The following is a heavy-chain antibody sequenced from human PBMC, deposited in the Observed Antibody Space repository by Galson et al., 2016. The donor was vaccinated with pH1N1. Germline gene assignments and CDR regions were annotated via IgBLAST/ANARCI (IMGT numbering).Heavy chain of an antibody. D-gene: IGHD1-26*01. CDR1: GYSFSNSW. J-gene: IGHJ4*02. CDR2: IYLGDSDT. Sequence: QSGAEVKKPGESLKISCKGSGYSFSNSWIVWVRQMPGKGLEWMGIIYLGDSDTTNSPSFQGQVTISADKSISTAYLQWSSLKASDTAIYYCATLRGSSSLAFDYWGQGTLVTVSS. V-gene: IGHV5-51*01. CDR3: ATLRGSSSLAFDY.